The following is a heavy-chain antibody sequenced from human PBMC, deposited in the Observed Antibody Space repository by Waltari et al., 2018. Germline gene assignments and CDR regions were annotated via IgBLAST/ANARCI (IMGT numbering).Heavy chain of an antibody. Sequence: QVQLQDSGPGLVKPSETLSLTCTFSGRSLSSSYWRWIRQPPGKGLEGIGYIYHSGCTNYNPSLKSRVTISVDTSKNQFSLKLSSVTAADTAVYYCARGGWHYFDYWGQGTLVTVSS. D-gene: IGHD3-22*01. CDR3: ARGGWHYFDY. CDR2: IYHSGCT. CDR1: GRSLSSSY. V-gene: IGHV4-59*01. J-gene: IGHJ4*02.